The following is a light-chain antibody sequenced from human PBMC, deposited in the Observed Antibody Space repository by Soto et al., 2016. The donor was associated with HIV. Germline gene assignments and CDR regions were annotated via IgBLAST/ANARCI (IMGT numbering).Light chain of an antibody. CDR3: MQALQTPGLT. CDR2: LGS. Sequence: DIVMTQSPLSLPVTPGEPASISCRSSQSLLHSNGYNYLDWYLQKPGQSPQLLIYLGSNRASGVPDRFSGSGSGTDFTLKISRVEAEDVGVHYCMQALQTPGLTFGGGTKVEIK. J-gene: IGKJ4*01. CDR1: QSLLHSNGYNY. V-gene: IGKV2-28*01.